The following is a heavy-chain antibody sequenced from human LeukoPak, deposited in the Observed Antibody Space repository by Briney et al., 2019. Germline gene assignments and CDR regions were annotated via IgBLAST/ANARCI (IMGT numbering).Heavy chain of an antibody. J-gene: IGHJ4*02. CDR2: ILDDGTNK. CDR3: ATHEPNPTMAAPFNY. V-gene: IGHV3-33*01. D-gene: IGHD3-10*01. CDR1: GFTFSTYG. Sequence: GGSLRLSCAASGFTFSTYGMHWVRQAPGKGLEWLALILDDGTNKNYTHSGNGPFTVSRDNTKSTLFLQTNSLRAEDTAVYYRATHEPNPTMAAPFNYWGQETQVTVSS.